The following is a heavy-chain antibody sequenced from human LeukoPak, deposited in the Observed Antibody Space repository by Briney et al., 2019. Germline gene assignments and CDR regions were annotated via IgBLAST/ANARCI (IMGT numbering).Heavy chain of an antibody. CDR3: AEEVGATYPTFDY. Sequence: GGSLTLSCAASGFTFISYAMSGVRQAPGKGLEWVSPISGSGSNTYYADSVKGRFTISRDNSKNTLSLQMNILRAEDTALYFCAEEVGATYPTFDYWGQGTLVTVSS. CDR2: ISGSGSNT. CDR1: GFTFISYA. V-gene: IGHV3-23*01. D-gene: IGHD1-26*01. J-gene: IGHJ4*02.